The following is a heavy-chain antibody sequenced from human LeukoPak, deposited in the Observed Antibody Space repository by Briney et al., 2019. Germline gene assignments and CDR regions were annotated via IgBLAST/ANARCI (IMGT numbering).Heavy chain of an antibody. J-gene: IGHJ3*02. CDR3: AREWRAFDI. Sequence: GRSLRLSCAASGFTFSSYAIHWVLQAPGKGLEWVAVISYDGSNKYYADSVKGRFTISRDNSKNTLYLQMNSLRAEDTAVYHCAREWRAFDIWGQGTMVTVSS. D-gene: IGHD3-3*01. CDR1: GFTFSSYA. V-gene: IGHV3-30-3*01. CDR2: ISYDGSNK.